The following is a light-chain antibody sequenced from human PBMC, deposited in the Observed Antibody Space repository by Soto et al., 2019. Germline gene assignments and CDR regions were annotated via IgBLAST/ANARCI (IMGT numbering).Light chain of an antibody. CDR2: EVV. J-gene: IGLJ1*01. V-gene: IGLV2-8*01. CDR1: KNDIGVYDF. Sequence: SVVTHPPSASGSPGQSVTIACTGTKNDIGVYDFVSWYQHHPGKAPRLIIYEVVQRPSGVPDRFSGSKSGNTASLTVSGLQAADEADYFCKSYAGSNTYVFGSGTKVTVL. CDR3: KSYAGSNTYV.